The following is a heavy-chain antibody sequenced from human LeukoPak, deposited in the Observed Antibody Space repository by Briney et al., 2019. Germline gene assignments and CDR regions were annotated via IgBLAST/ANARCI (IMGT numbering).Heavy chain of an antibody. D-gene: IGHD6-25*01. Sequence: GGSLRLSCAASGFTFSSYWMSWVRQAPGKGREWVANINQDGSEKYYVDSVKGRFTISRDNAKKSLYLQMNSLRAEDTAVYYCARDGSPFDSWGQGTLVTVSS. CDR1: GFTFSSYW. CDR2: INQDGSEK. J-gene: IGHJ4*02. CDR3: ARDGSPFDS. V-gene: IGHV3-7*01.